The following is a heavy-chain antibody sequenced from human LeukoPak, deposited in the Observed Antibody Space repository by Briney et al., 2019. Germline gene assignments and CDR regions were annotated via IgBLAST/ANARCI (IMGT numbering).Heavy chain of an antibody. V-gene: IGHV1-2*02. J-gene: IGHJ4*02. CDR2: INPNSGGT. CDR1: EYTFTGYY. Sequence: ASVKVSCKACEYTFTGYYIHWVGQAPGQGLEWMGWINPNSGGTNYPQKFQGRVTMTRDTSISTAYMELSSLRSHDTAVYYCARRSRDGYIPQAYFDYWGQGTLVTASS. CDR3: ARRSRDGYIPQAYFDY. D-gene: IGHD5-24*01.